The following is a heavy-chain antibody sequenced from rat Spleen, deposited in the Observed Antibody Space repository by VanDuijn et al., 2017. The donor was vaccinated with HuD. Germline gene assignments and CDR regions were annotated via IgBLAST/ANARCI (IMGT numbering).Heavy chain of an antibody. D-gene: IGHD1-1*01. CDR1: GFTFNNYW. CDR2: ITNASGRT. V-gene: IGHV5-31*01. CDR3: ARQWYYFDY. J-gene: IGHJ2*01. Sequence: EVQLVESGGGLVQPGGSLKLSCVASGFTFNNYWMTWIRQAPGKGREWVASITNASGRTYYPDSVKGRFTISRDTAQNPLYLQMNSLRSEDTASYYCARQWYYFDYWGQGVMVTVSS.